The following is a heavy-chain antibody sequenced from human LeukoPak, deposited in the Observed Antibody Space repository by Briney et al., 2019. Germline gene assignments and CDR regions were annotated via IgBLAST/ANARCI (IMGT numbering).Heavy chain of an antibody. CDR3: ARAVAGPIDY. V-gene: IGHV1-69*04. J-gene: IGHJ4*02. Sequence: SVNLSCKASGATFSIYAISWVRQAPGQGLEWMGRIIPILGIANYAQKFQGRVTITADKSTSTDYMELSSLRSEDTGVYCCARAVAGPIDYWGQGTLVTVS. D-gene: IGHD6-19*01. CDR2: IIPILGIA. CDR1: GATFSIYA.